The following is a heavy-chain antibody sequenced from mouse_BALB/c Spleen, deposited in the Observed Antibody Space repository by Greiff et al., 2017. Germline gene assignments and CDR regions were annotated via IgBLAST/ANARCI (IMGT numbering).Heavy chain of an antibody. J-gene: IGHJ3*01. Sequence: VQLQQSGPGLVAPSQSLSITCTVSGFSLTGYGVNWVRQPPGKGLEWLGMIWGDGSTDYNSALKSRLSISKDNSKSQVFLKMNSLQTDDTARYYCARDKDYDEGWFAYWGQGTLVTVSA. CDR1: GFSLTGYG. D-gene: IGHD2-4*01. CDR3: ARDKDYDEGWFAY. CDR2: IWGDGST. V-gene: IGHV2-6-7*01.